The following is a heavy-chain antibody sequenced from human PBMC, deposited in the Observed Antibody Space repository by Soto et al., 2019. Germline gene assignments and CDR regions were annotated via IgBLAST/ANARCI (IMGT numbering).Heavy chain of an antibody. D-gene: IGHD3-22*01. CDR3: AKDSGYYYDSSGYSHDAFDI. V-gene: IGHV3-15*07. J-gene: IGHJ3*02. Sequence: GGSLRLSCAASGFTFSNAWMNWVRQAPGKGLEWVGRIKSKTDGGTTDYAAPVKGRFTISRDDSKNTLYLQMNSLRAEDTAVYYCAKDSGYYYDSSGYSHDAFDIWGQGTMVTVSS. CDR1: GFTFSNAW. CDR2: IKSKTDGGTT.